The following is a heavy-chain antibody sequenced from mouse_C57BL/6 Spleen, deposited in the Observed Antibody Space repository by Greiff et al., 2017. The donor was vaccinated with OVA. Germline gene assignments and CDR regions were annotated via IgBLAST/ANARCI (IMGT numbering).Heavy chain of an antibody. Sequence: EVQLVESGGGLVQPGGSLSLSCAASGFTFTDYYMSWVRQPPGKALEWLGFIRNKANGYTTEYSASVKGRFTISRDNSQSILYLQMNALRAEDSATYYCASLDGYPLLSMDYWGQGTSVTVSS. J-gene: IGHJ4*01. D-gene: IGHD2-3*01. CDR1: GFTFTDYY. CDR2: IRNKANGYTT. CDR3: ASLDGYPLLSMDY. V-gene: IGHV7-3*01.